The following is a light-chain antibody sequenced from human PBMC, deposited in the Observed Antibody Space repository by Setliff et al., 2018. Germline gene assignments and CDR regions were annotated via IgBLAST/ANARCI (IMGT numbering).Light chain of an antibody. CDR3: CSYTDSSDLYV. CDR2: EVS. CDR1: DVGGYRL. V-gene: IGLV2-8*01. Sequence: QPVLTQPLSASGSPGQSVTISCSDVGGYRLVSWYQQYSGKAPKLLLYEVSKRPSGVPDRFSGSKSGNTASLTVSGLQPEDEADYYCCSYTDSSDLYVFGSGTKGTVL. J-gene: IGLJ1*01.